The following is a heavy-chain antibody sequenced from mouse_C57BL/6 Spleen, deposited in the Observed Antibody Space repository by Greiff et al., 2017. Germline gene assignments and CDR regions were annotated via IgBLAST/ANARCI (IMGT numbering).Heavy chain of an antibody. J-gene: IGHJ4*01. D-gene: IGHD2-10*02. Sequence: EVKLMESGGGLVKPGGSLKLSCAASGFTFSDYGMHWVRQAPEKGLEWVAYISSGSSTIYYADTVKGRFTISRDNAKNTLFLQMTSLRSEDTAMYYCARPGYGYDAMDYWGQGTSVTVSS. CDR3: ARPGYGYDAMDY. CDR1: GFTFSDYG. CDR2: ISSGSSTI. V-gene: IGHV5-17*01.